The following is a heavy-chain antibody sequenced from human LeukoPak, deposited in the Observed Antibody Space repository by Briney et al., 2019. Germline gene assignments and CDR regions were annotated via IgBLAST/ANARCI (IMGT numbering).Heavy chain of an antibody. D-gene: IGHD3-9*01. CDR3: AMNVLRYFDWLLDDYYMDV. Sequence: ASVKVSCKASGYTFTGYYMHWVRQAPGQGLECMGRINPNSGGTNYAQKFQGRVTMTRDTSISTAHMELSRLRSDDTAVYYCAMNVLRYFDWLLDDYYMDVWGKGTTVTVSS. V-gene: IGHV1-2*06. J-gene: IGHJ6*03. CDR1: GYTFTGYY. CDR2: INPNSGGT.